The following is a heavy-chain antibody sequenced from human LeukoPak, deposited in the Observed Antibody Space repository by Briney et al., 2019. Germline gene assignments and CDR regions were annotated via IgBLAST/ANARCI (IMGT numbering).Heavy chain of an antibody. CDR2: ISAYNGNT. J-gene: IGHJ4*02. Sequence: ASVKVSCKASGYTFTSYGISWVRQAPGQGLEWMGWISAYNGNTNYAQKLQGRVTMTTDTSTSTAYMELRSLRSDDTAVYYCAADYCSGGSCYTGSYWGQGTLVTVSS. V-gene: IGHV1-18*01. CDR1: GYTFTSYG. D-gene: IGHD2-15*01. CDR3: AADYCSGGSCYTGSY.